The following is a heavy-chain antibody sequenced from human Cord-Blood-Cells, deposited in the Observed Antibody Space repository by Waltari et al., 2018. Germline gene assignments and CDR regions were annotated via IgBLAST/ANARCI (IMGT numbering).Heavy chain of an antibody. J-gene: IGHJ4*02. CDR1: GLPFSSYA. CDR2: NSVDGRNK. CDR3: ARENSGYDYFDD. D-gene: IGHD5-12*01. V-gene: IGHV3-30*04. Sequence: QVQLVESGGGVVQPGRSLRLSCAASGLPFSSYAMPWVRQAPGKGLAWVAVNSVDGRNKYYAASVKGRFTNSRDNSKNTLYRQMKRLRAEDTAVYYCARENSGYDYFDDWRQGTLVTGSS.